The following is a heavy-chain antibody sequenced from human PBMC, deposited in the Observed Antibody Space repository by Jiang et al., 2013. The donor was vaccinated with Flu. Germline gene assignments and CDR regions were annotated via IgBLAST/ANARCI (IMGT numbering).Heavy chain of an antibody. V-gene: IGHV2-70*11. CDR3: ARMGLVVTADVFDV. CDR1: GFSLDSTGMC. J-gene: IGHJ3*01. CDR2: IDWDDDK. Sequence: KPTQTLTLTCTFSGFSLDSTGMCVSWIRQSPGKALEWLARIDWDDDKYYSTSLETRLTISKDTSKNQVVLTMTNMDPVDTATYYCARMGLVVTADVFDVWGQGTRVTVSS. D-gene: IGHD2-21*02.